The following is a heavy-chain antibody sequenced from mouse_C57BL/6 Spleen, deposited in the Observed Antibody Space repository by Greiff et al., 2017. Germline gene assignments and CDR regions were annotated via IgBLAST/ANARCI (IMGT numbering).Heavy chain of an antibody. CDR3: ARRDYGSSFDD. CDR1: GFNINDYY. V-gene: IGHV14-2*01. Sequence: VQLQQSGAELVKPGASVKLSCTASGFNINDYYMHWVKQRTEQGLEWIGRIDPEDGETKYAPKVQGKATITADTSSNTAYLQLSSLTSEDTAVYYCARRDYGSSFDDGGQGTTLTVAS. CDR2: IDPEDGET. D-gene: IGHD1-1*01. J-gene: IGHJ2*01.